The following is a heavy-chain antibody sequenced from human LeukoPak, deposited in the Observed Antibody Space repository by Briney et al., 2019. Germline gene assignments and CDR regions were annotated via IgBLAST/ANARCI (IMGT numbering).Heavy chain of an antibody. CDR3: ARDLEKSSSGWFGVNY. J-gene: IGHJ4*02. D-gene: IGHD6-19*01. V-gene: IGHV1-69*04. Sequence: ASVKVSCKASGYTFTSYDINWVRQATGQGLEWMGRIIPILGIANYAQKFQGRVTITADKSTSTAYMELSSLRSEDTAVYYCARDLEKSSSGWFGVNYWGRGTLVTVSS. CDR1: GYTFTSYD. CDR2: IIPILGIA.